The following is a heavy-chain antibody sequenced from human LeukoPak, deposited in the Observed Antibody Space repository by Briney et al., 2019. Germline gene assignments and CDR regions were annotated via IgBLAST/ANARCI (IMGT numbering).Heavy chain of an antibody. CDR2: IYYSGST. D-gene: IGHD3-22*01. CDR1: GGSISSSSYY. V-gene: IGHV4-39*01. Sequence: SETLSLTCTVSGGSISSSSYYWGWIRQPPGKGLEWIGSIYYSGSTYYNPSLKSRVTISVDTSKNQFSLKLSSVTAADTAVYYCARHGASSGNDIGYWGQGTLVTVSS. J-gene: IGHJ4*02. CDR3: ARHGASSGNDIGY.